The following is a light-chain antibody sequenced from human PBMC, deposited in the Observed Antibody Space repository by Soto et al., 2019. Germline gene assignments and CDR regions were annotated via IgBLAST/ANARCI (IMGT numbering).Light chain of an antibody. V-gene: IGKV3-20*01. J-gene: IGKJ1*01. CDR2: GGS. CDR3: QQYSSGM. Sequence: IVLTQSPGTLSLSPGERATLSCRASQSVDSNYLAWYQQKPGQAPRLLIYGGSRRATGIPDRFSGGGSGTDFTLTISRLEPEDYAVYYCQQYSSGMFGQVTKVEI. CDR1: QSVDSNY.